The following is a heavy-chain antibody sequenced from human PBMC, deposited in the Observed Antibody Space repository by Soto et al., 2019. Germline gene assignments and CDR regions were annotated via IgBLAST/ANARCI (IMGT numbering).Heavy chain of an antibody. J-gene: IGHJ6*02. CDR3: ARDPLYGDSRRYYYYYGMDV. D-gene: IGHD4-17*01. V-gene: IGHV1-69*13. CDR1: GGTFSSYA. CDR2: IIPIFGTA. Sequence: ASVKVSCKASGGTFSSYAISWVRQAPGQGLEWMGGIIPIFGTANYAQKFQGRVTITADESTSTAYMELSSLRSEDTAVYYCARDPLYGDSRRYYYYYGMDVWGQGTTVTVSS.